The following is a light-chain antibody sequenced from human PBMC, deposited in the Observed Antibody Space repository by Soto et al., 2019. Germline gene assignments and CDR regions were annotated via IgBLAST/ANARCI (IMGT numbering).Light chain of an antibody. CDR2: DAS. J-gene: IGKJ3*01. CDR3: QQRTNWACT. CDR1: ESVRSR. V-gene: IGKV3-11*01. Sequence: EIVLKQSPAILSLSPGERATLSCRASESVRSRLAWYQQKPGQPPRLLIFDASSRDTDIPARFSGSGSGTDFTLTISSLEPEDFAVYYCQQRTNWACTFGPGTRVDIK.